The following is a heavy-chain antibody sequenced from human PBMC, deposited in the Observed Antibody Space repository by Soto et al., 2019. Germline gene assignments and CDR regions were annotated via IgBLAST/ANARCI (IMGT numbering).Heavy chain of an antibody. CDR1: GCTFSSHS. J-gene: IGHJ4*02. Sequence: EVQLVESGGGLVQPGGSLRLSCAASGCTFSSHSMNWVRQAPGRGLEWISYISSSGDSIYYEDSVKGRFTISRDEARSSLDLQMNSLGAEDTAVYYCTRDLNSRYWGQGTLVTVSS. D-gene: IGHD5-18*01. CDR2: ISSSGDSI. CDR3: TRDLNSRY. V-gene: IGHV3-48*01.